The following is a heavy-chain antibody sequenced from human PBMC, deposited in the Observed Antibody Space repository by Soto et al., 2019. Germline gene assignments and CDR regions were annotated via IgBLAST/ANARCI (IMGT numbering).Heavy chain of an antibody. Sequence: GGSLRLSCAASGFTFSNAWMNWVRQAPGKGLEWVGRIKSKTDGGTTDYAAPVKGRFTISRDDSKNTLYLQMNSLKTEDTAVYYCTTVPIVVVPAAPDYYYYYGMDVWGQGTTVTVSS. V-gene: IGHV3-15*07. CDR3: TTVPIVVVPAAPDYYYYYGMDV. CDR1: GFTFSNAW. J-gene: IGHJ6*02. CDR2: IKSKTDGGTT. D-gene: IGHD2-2*01.